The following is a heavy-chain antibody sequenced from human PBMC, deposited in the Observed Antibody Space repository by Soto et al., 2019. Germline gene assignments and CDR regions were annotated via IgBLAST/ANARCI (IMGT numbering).Heavy chain of an antibody. CDR1: GFTFSSYG. CDR2: SSATGAGT. Sequence: EVQLLESGGGLVQPGGSLRLSCAASGFTFSSYGMTWVRQAPGKGLEWVSFSSATGAGTYYADSVKGRFTLSRDNSKNPLYLQMTSLRADDTAVYYCAKDRRAGGNYGFYSDFWGQGALVIVSS. CDR3: AKDRRAGGNYGFYSDF. D-gene: IGHD1-7*01. J-gene: IGHJ4*02. V-gene: IGHV3-23*01.